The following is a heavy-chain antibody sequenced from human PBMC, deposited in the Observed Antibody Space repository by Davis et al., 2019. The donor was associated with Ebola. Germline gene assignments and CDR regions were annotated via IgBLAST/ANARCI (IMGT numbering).Heavy chain of an antibody. CDR2: ISTDSNNS. CDR1: DLTLGDYY. J-gene: IGHJ4*02. CDR3: VPGTWI. D-gene: IGHD5-18*01. V-gene: IGHV3-11*06. Sequence: GGSLRLSCAASDLTLGDYYMSWVRQAPGKGLEWVSYISTDSNNSQYADSVKGRFTISRDNAKNSLYLQMNTLRVEDTAIYYCVPGTWIRGQGTLVTVSS.